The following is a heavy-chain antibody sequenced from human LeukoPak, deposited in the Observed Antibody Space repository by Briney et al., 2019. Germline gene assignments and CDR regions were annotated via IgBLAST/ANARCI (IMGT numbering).Heavy chain of an antibody. D-gene: IGHD4-17*01. J-gene: IGHJ3*02. CDR3: ARDQGYGDYLDAFDI. Sequence: SETLSLTCTVFGGSISSYYWSWIRQPPGKGLEWIGYIYYSGSTNYNPSLKSRVTISVDTSKNQFSLKLSSVTAADTAVYYCARDQGYGDYLDAFDIWGQGTMVTVSS. CDR1: GGSISSYY. V-gene: IGHV4-59*01. CDR2: IYYSGST.